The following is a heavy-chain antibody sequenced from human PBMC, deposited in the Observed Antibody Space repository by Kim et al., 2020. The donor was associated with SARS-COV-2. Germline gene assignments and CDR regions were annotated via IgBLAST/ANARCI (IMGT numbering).Heavy chain of an antibody. J-gene: IGHJ4*01. CDR3: LRSAAAFDY. CDR2: ISGDGSGT. D-gene: IGHD6-13*01. Sequence: GGSLRLSCAASGFSLSGYWMHWVRQAPGKGLVWVSRISGDGSGTVYADSVKVRFNISRDNAKKMMYLQMNSLRADDAAAYFCLRSAAAFDYWCHGTLV. V-gene: IGHV3-74*01. CDR1: GFSLSGYW.